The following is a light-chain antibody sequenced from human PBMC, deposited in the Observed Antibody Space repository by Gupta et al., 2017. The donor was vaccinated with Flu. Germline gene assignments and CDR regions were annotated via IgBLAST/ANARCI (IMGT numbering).Light chain of an antibody. V-gene: IGKV4-1*01. Sequence: SLGERATINCKSSQSVLYSSNNKNYLAWYQQKPGQPPKLLIYWASTRESGVPDRFSGSGSGTDFTLTISSLQAEDVAVYYCQQDDSTPWTFGQGTKVEI. CDR3: QQDDSTPWT. CDR1: QSVLYSSNNKNY. CDR2: WAS. J-gene: IGKJ1*01.